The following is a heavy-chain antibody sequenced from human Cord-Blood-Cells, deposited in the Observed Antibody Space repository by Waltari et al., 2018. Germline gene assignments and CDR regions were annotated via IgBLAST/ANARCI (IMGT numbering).Heavy chain of an antibody. Sequence: QVQLQQWGAGLLKPSETLSLTCAVYGGSFSCYYCRWIRPPPGKGLEWIGEINHSGSTNYNPSLKLRVTISVDTSKNQFSLKLSSVTAADTAVYYCARIQGRIAAAANWFDPWGQGTLVTVSS. CDR2: INHSGST. D-gene: IGHD6-13*01. CDR3: ARIQGRIAAAANWFDP. CDR1: GGSFSCYY. J-gene: IGHJ5*02. V-gene: IGHV4-34*01.